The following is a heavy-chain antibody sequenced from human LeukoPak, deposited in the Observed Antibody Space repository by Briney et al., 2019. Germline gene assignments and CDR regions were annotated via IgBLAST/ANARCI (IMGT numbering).Heavy chain of an antibody. D-gene: IGHD3-22*01. CDR1: GFTFSSYW. CDR3: ARDQPYDSSGYGPYWYFDL. Sequence: PGGSLRLSCAASGFTFSSYWMSWVRQAPGKGLEWVANIKQDGSEKYYVHSVKGRFTISRDNAKNSLYLQMNSLRAEDTAVFYCARDQPYDSSGYGPYWYFDLWGRGTLVTVSS. V-gene: IGHV3-7*01. J-gene: IGHJ2*01. CDR2: IKQDGSEK.